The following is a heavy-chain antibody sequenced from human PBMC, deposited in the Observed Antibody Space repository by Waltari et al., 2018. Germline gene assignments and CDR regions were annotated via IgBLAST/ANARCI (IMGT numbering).Heavy chain of an antibody. CDR2: ISSTGTYT. CDR1: GFTFSSDN. J-gene: IGHJ4*02. Sequence: EVQLVVSGGGLVKPGGSLSLSCAASGFTFSSDNMNWVRQAPGKGLAWVPSISSTGTYTHYAESVKGRFTISRDNAKNSLYLQMNSLRDEDTAVYYCATGGWGFYLDHWGLGTLVSFSS. D-gene: IGHD7-27*01. V-gene: IGHV3-21*01. CDR3: ATGGWGFYLDH.